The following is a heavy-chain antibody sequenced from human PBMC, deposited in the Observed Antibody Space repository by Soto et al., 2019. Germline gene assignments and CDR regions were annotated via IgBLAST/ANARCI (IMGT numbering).Heavy chain of an antibody. J-gene: IGHJ4*02. CDR2: IYFGGTT. D-gene: IGHD3-10*01. Sequence: QVPLQGAGPGLVKPSETLSLTCSVSCASISSKFLGWVRQPPGKGLEWIGYIYFGGTTQSNPSLKGRATISLDTSKNQFTLNLASVSAADTAVYYCATQTFGSNAFFDTWGQGALVTVSS. CDR1: CASISSKF. V-gene: IGHV4-4*09. CDR3: ATQTFGSNAFFDT.